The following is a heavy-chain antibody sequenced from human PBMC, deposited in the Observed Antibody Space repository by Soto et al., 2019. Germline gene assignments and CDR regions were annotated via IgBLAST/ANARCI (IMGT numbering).Heavy chain of an antibody. V-gene: IGHV3-30-3*01. D-gene: IGHD5-18*01. CDR3: ARENSNTAMVIFAYYYGMDV. Sequence: GGSLRLSCAASGFTFSSYAMHWVRQAPGKGLEWVAVISYDGSNKYYADSVKGRFTISRDNSKNTLYLQMNSLRAEDTAVYYCARENSNTAMVIFAYYYGMDVWGQGTTVTVSS. J-gene: IGHJ6*02. CDR2: ISYDGSNK. CDR1: GFTFSSYA.